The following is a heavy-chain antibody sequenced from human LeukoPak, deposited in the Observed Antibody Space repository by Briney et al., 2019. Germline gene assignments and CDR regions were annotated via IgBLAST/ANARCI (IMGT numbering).Heavy chain of an antibody. CDR2: ISYDGSNK. Sequence: GGSLRLSCAASGFTFSSYAMHWVRQAPGKGLEWVAVISYDGSNKYYADSVKGRFTISRDNAKNSLYLQMDSLKAEDTAVYYCARAEYCSGGSCYDWAFDIWGQGTMVTVSS. V-gene: IGHV3-30-3*01. CDR1: GFTFSSYA. D-gene: IGHD2-15*01. CDR3: ARAEYCSGGSCYDWAFDI. J-gene: IGHJ3*02.